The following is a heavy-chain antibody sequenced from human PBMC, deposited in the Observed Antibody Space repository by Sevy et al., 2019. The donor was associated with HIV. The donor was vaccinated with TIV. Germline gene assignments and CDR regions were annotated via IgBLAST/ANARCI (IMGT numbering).Heavy chain of an antibody. Sequence: GSLRLSCAAPGFTFSSYAMSWVRQAPGKGLEWVSAISGSGGSTYYADSVKGRFTISRDNSKNTLYLQMNSLRAEDTAVYYCAKDVMITFGGVIPSYYFDYWGQGTLVTVSS. CDR1: GFTFSSYA. V-gene: IGHV3-23*01. D-gene: IGHD3-16*02. CDR3: AKDVMITFGGVIPSYYFDY. J-gene: IGHJ4*02. CDR2: ISGSGGST.